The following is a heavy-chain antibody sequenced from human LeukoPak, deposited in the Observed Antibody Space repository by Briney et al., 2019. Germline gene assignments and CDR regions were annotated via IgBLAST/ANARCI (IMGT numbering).Heavy chain of an antibody. D-gene: IGHD2-8*02. Sequence: GESLKISCKGSGYPFSSYWIGWVRQMPGKGLEWMGIIYPHDSNTRYSPSFQGQITISADKSINTAYLQWSSLRAADTAMYYCARFAYYTDSFPGHCWGQGTLVTVSS. CDR2: IYPHDSNT. V-gene: IGHV5-51*01. CDR3: ARFAYYTDSFPGHC. J-gene: IGHJ4*02. CDR1: GYPFSSYW.